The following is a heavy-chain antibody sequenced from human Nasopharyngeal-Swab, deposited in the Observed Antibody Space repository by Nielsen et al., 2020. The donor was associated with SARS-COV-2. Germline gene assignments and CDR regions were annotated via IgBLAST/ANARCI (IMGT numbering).Heavy chain of an antibody. J-gene: IGHJ3*02. CDR1: GYTFTSYA. V-gene: IGHV7-4-1*02. D-gene: IGHD3-22*01. Sequence: ASVKVSCKASGYTFTSYAMNWVRQAPGQGLEWMGWINTSTGNPTYAQGFTGRFVFSLDTSVSTAYLQISSLKAEDTAVYYCARGDSPDNYYDSSGYAFDIWGQGTMVTVSS. CDR2: INTSTGNP. CDR3: ARGDSPDNYYDSSGYAFDI.